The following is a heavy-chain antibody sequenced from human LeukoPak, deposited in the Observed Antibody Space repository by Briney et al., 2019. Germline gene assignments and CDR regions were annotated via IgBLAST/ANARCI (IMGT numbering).Heavy chain of an antibody. Sequence: SETLSLTCAVYGGSFSGYYWSWIRQPPGKGLEWIGEINHSGSTNYNPSLKSRVTISVDTSKNQFSLKLSSVTAADTAVYYCARHKRDYYGSGSYYNPTYYYYYMDVWGKGTTVTISS. J-gene: IGHJ6*03. V-gene: IGHV4-34*01. CDR2: INHSGST. CDR1: GGSFSGYY. CDR3: ARHKRDYYGSGSYYNPTYYYYYMDV. D-gene: IGHD3-10*01.